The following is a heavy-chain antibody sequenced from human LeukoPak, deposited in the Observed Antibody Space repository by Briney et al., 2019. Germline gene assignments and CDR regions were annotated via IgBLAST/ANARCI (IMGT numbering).Heavy chain of an antibody. CDR3: ARLIGGVTTFDY. Sequence: GGSLRLSCAASGFSFGNFWMSWVRQAPGRGLQWVASMKGDGSPTYYVDSVEGRFIISRDNARNSLYLQMNSLRAEDTAVYYCARLIGGVTTFDYWGQGALVTVSS. CDR1: GFSFGNFW. J-gene: IGHJ4*02. D-gene: IGHD2-8*02. V-gene: IGHV3-7*01. CDR2: MKGDGSPT.